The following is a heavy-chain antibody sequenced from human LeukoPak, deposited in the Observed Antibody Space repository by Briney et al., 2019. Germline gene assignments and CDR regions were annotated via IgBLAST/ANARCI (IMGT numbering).Heavy chain of an antibody. Sequence: NRGESLKISCKGSGYRFTSYWIGWVRQMPGKGLEWMGIIYPGDSDTTYGPSFHGQVTISADKSINTAYLQWSSLRASDTATYYCVRHDYDSSGYYMLDSWGQGTLVTVSS. D-gene: IGHD3-22*01. CDR3: VRHDYDSSGYYMLDS. CDR2: IYPGDSDT. J-gene: IGHJ5*01. V-gene: IGHV5-51*01. CDR1: GYRFTSYW.